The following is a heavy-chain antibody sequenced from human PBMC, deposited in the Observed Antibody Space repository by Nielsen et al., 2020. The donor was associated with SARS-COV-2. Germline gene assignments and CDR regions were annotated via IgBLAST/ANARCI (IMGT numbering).Heavy chain of an antibody. D-gene: IGHD5/OR15-5a*01. CDR3: TSGADVYDPFDP. V-gene: IGHV3-23*01. J-gene: IGHJ5*02. CDR2: ITSGSGSRP. Sequence: GGSLRLSCAASGFTFSNTAMNWVHQAPGKGLEWVSGITSGSGSRPYYGDSVKGRFTISRDNAQNTLYLQMHSLQTEDSGFYFCTSGADVYDPFDPWGPGTLVTVSS. CDR1: GFTFSNTA.